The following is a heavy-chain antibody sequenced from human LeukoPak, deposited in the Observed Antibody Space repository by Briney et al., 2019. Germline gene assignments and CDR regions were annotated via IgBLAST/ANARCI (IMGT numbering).Heavy chain of an antibody. CDR2: IYPGDSYT. V-gene: IGHV5-51*01. Sequence: GESLKISCKGSGYSFTSYWIGLVRQMPGKGVELVGIIYPGDSYTRYSPSFQGQVTISAHQYIRTASLQWSTLKASDTAMYYCASRLYYYYMAVWGKGTTVTVSS. J-gene: IGHJ6*03. D-gene: IGHD6-25*01. CDR1: GYSFTSYW. CDR3: ASRLYYYYMAV.